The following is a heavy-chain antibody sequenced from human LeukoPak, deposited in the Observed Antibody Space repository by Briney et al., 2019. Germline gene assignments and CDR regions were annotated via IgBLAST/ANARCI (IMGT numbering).Heavy chain of an antibody. J-gene: IGHJ4*02. Sequence: ASVKVSCKASGYTFTSYDINWVRQATGQGLEWMGWMNPNSGKTGSAQNFQGRVTMTRNTSISTAYMELSSLRSEDTAVYYCARTVTSYCSGGSCYPLGYWSQGTLVTVSS. CDR2: MNPNSGKT. V-gene: IGHV1-8*01. CDR1: GYTFTSYD. D-gene: IGHD2-15*01. CDR3: ARTVTSYCSGGSCYPLGY.